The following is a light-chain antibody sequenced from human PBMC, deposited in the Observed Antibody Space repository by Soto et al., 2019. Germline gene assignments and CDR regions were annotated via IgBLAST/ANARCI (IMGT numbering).Light chain of an antibody. V-gene: IGKV3-20*01. CDR3: QQYGTSPRT. CDR1: QSITGSY. J-gene: IGKJ1*01. CDR2: GAS. Sequence: EIVLTQSPGTLSLSPGERATLSCRASQSITGSYLAWYQQKPGQAPRLLIYGASNRATGIPDRCSGSGSGTDFTLTISRLEPEDFAVYYCQQYGTSPRTFGQGTQVEVK.